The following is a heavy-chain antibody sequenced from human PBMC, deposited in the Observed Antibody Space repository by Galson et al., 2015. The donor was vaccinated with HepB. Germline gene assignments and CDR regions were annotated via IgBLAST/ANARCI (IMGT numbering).Heavy chain of an antibody. CDR3: ARDEVVVVVAARDYGMDV. CDR1: GFTFSSYG. D-gene: IGHD2-15*01. CDR2: IWYDGSNK. J-gene: IGHJ6*02. Sequence: SLRLSCAASGFTFSSYGMHWVRQAPGKGLEWVAVIWYDGSNKYYADSVKGRFTISRDNSKNTLYLQMNSLRAEDTAVYYCARDEVVVVVAARDYGMDVWGQGTTVTVSS. V-gene: IGHV3-33*08.